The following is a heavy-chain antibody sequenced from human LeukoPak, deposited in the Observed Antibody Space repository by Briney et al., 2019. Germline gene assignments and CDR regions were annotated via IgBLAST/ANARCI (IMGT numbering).Heavy chain of an antibody. CDR1: GFTFSSYG. V-gene: IGHV3-30*02. CDR2: IRYDGSNK. J-gene: IGHJ4*02. Sequence: GGSLRLSCAASGFTFSSYGMHWVRQAPGKGLEWVAFIRYDGSNKYYADSVKGRFTISRDNSKNTLYLQMNSLRAEDTAVYYCAKGGGDDEEFDYWGQGTLVTVSS. D-gene: IGHD3-16*01. CDR3: AKGGGDDEEFDY.